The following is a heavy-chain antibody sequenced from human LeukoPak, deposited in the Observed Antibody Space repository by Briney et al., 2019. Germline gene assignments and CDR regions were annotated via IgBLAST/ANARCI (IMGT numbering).Heavy chain of an antibody. D-gene: IGHD2-15*01. Sequence: PGGSLRLSCAASGLTFSRSEMNWVRQAPGKGPEWIAYISDSGSTTYHADSVKGRCTVSRDNAKSTLSLQMDGLTAEDTAVYYCARVHFVVSVTSVPFDSWGQGTLVTVSS. J-gene: IGHJ4*02. CDR2: ISDSGSTT. V-gene: IGHV3-48*03. CDR1: GLTFSRSE. CDR3: ARVHFVVSVTSVPFDS.